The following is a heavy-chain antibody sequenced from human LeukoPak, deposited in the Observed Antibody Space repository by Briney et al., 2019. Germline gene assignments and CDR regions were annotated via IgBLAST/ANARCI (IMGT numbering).Heavy chain of an antibody. Sequence: ASVKVSCKVSGYTLTELPMHWVRQAPGKGLEWMGGFDPEDGETIYAQKFQGRVTMTEDTSTDTAYMELSSLTSDDAAVYYCATDLAMVRGVIGGDYWGQGTLVTVSS. CDR1: GYTLTELP. J-gene: IGHJ4*02. CDR3: ATDLAMVRGVIGGDY. CDR2: FDPEDGET. D-gene: IGHD3-10*01. V-gene: IGHV1-24*01.